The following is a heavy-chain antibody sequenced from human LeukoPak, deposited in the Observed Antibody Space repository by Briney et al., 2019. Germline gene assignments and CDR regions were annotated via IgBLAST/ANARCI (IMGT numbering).Heavy chain of an antibody. Sequence: GGSLRLSCAASGFTFSGYAMNWVRQAPGKGLEWVSGISGSGAGTYYADSVKGRFTISRDNSKNTLYLQMNSLRAEDTAVYYCAKDHGGIAIWGQGTMVTVSS. CDR1: GFTFSGYA. V-gene: IGHV3-23*01. D-gene: IGHD6-13*01. CDR3: AKDHGGIAI. CDR2: ISGSGAGT. J-gene: IGHJ3*02.